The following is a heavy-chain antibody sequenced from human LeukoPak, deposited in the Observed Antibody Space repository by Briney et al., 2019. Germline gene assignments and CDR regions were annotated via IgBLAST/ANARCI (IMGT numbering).Heavy chain of an antibody. Sequence: GGSLRLSCAASGFAFGDYSMNWVRQAPGKGLEWVSHISTSGLSTYYADSVKGRFTISRDNAKNSLYLQTNGLRAEDTAVYYCARDPTPTQLWFRGTFDYWGQGALVTVSS. CDR2: ISTSGLST. CDR3: ARDPTPTQLWFRGTFDY. D-gene: IGHD5-18*01. V-gene: IGHV3-48*01. CDR1: GFAFGDYS. J-gene: IGHJ4*02.